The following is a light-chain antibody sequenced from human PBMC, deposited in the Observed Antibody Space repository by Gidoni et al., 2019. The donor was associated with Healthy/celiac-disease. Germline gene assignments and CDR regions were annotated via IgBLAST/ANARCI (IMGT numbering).Light chain of an antibody. CDR1: SSNIGSNT. J-gene: IGLJ2*01. CDR3: AAWDDSLNGQEV. CDR2: SNN. V-gene: IGLV1-44*01. Sequence: QSVLTQPPSASGTPGQRVTISCSGSSSNIGSNTVNWYQQLPGTAPKLLIYSNNQRPSGGPDRFSGSKSGTSASLAISGLQSEDEADYYCAAWDDSLNGQEVFGGGTKLTVL.